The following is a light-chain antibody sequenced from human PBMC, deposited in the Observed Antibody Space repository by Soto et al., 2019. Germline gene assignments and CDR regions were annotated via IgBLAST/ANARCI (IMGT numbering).Light chain of an antibody. CDR2: AAS. V-gene: IGKV1-12*01. Sequence: DIQMTQSPSSVSASVGDRVTITCRASQGISSWLAWYQQKPGKAPKLLIYAASSLQSGVPSRFRATGSGTRLALTVSSLQPEDLASYYCQQANSFAFTFAPGTNVDIK. CDR3: QQANSFAFT. CDR1: QGISSW. J-gene: IGKJ3*01.